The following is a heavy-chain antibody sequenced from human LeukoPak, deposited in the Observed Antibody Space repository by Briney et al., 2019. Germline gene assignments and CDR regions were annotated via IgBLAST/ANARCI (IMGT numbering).Heavy chain of an antibody. CDR3: AKGPCWDY. D-gene: IGHD4/OR15-4a*01. CDR1: GFTFDDYS. V-gene: IGHV3-43*01. Sequence: GGSLRLSCAASGFTFDDYSMHWLRQGPGKRLEWVSFISWDGGTTYYADSVKGRCTISRDNRKKFLYLQMNGLRTGDTALYHCAKGPCWDYWGQGTLDTVSS. CDR2: ISWDGGTT. J-gene: IGHJ4*02.